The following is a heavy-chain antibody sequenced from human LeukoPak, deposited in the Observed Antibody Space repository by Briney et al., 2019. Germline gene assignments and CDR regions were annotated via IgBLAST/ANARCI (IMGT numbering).Heavy chain of an antibody. J-gene: IGHJ3*02. D-gene: IGHD2-8*02. V-gene: IGHV3-53*01. CDR1: GFTVSSNY. Sequence: GGSLRLSCAASGFTVSSNYMSWVRRAPGKGLEWVSVIYSGGPTYYADSVKGRFTISRDNSKNTVYLQMNSLRGEDTAVYFCARGWVVATGGFDMWGQGTMVTVSS. CDR2: IYSGGPT. CDR3: ARGWVVATGGFDM.